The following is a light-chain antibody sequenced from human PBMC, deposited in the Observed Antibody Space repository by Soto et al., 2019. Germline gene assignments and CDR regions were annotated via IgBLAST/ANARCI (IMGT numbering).Light chain of an antibody. CDR2: DIS. Sequence: IVLTQSPATLSLSPGEGATLSCRASESVATRLDWYQQKPGQAHRLLIYDISTRAPGIPARFSGSGSAADFTLTISSLEPEDSALYHCQQRSHWPPVTFGQGTRLEI. J-gene: IGKJ5*01. CDR3: QQRSHWPPVT. V-gene: IGKV3-11*01. CDR1: ESVATR.